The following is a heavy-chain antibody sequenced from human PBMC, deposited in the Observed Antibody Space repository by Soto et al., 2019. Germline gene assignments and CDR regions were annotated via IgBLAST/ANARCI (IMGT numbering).Heavy chain of an antibody. Sequence: SVKVSCKASGGTFSSYAISWVRQAPGQGLEWMGGIIPIFGTANYAQKFQGRVTITADESTSTAYMELSSLRSEDTAVYYCARNGNYGHYFDYWGQGTLVTVSS. CDR2: IIPIFGTA. V-gene: IGHV1-69*13. J-gene: IGHJ4*02. CDR3: ARNGNYGHYFDY. D-gene: IGHD4-4*01. CDR1: GGTFSSYA.